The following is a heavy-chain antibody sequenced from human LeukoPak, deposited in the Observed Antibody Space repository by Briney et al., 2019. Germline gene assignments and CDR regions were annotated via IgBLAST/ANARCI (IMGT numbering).Heavy chain of an antibody. V-gene: IGHV4-61*02. CDR3: ARVSVAGTEDYFDY. J-gene: IGHJ4*02. CDR1: GGSISSGSYC. CDR2: IYTSGST. D-gene: IGHD6-19*01. Sequence: SETLSLTCTVSGGSISSGSYCWSWIRQPAGKGLEWIGRIYTSGSTNYNPSLKSRVTISVDTSKNQFSLKLSSVTAADTAVYYCARVSVAGTEDYFDYWGQGTLVTVSS.